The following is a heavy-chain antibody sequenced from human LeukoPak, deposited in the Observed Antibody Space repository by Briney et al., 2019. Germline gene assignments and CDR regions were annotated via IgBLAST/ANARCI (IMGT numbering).Heavy chain of an antibody. Sequence: GSSVKVSCKASGDTFSNYAIYWVRQAPGQGLEWVGGILPIIGATKNGQKLQGRVTFTADKSTSTAYMELSSLRSEDTAVYYCARDPRVAAAGDDYWGQGTLVTVSS. CDR1: GDTFSNYA. V-gene: IGHV1-69*06. CDR2: ILPIIGAT. D-gene: IGHD6-13*01. CDR3: ARDPRVAAAGDDY. J-gene: IGHJ4*02.